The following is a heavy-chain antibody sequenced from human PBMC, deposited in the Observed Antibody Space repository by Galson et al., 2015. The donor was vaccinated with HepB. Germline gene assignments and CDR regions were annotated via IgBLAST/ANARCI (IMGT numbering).Heavy chain of an antibody. Sequence: LRLSCAASGFTFSSYAMSWVRQAPGKGLEWVSAISGSGGSTYYADSVKGRFTISRDNSKNTLYLQMNSLRAEDTAVYYCAKANVKVWSGEFSAFDIWGQGTMVTVSS. CDR1: GFTFSSYA. V-gene: IGHV3-23*01. CDR3: AKANVKVWSGEFSAFDI. D-gene: IGHD3-10*01. CDR2: ISGSGGST. J-gene: IGHJ3*02.